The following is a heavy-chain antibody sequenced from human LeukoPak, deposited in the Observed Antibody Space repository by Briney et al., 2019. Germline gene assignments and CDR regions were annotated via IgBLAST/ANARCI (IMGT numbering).Heavy chain of an antibody. D-gene: IGHD3-10*01. CDR1: GFTFNSYS. CDR3: ARAADYYGSGSYRGAFVI. V-gene: IGHV3-21*01. Sequence: GSLRLSCAASGFTFNSYSMNWVRQAPGKGLEWVSSISGSSSYIFYADSVKGRFTISRDNPKNSLYLQMDSLIADDTAVYYCARAADYYGSGSYRGAFVIWGQGTMVTVSS. CDR2: ISGSSSYI. J-gene: IGHJ3*02.